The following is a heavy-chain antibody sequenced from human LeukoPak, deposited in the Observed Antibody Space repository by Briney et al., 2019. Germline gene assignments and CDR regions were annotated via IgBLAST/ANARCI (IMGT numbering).Heavy chain of an antibody. J-gene: IGHJ4*02. D-gene: IGHD3-10*01. CDR3: ARDGNYYGSGRVY. Sequence: SVKVSCKASGGTFSSYAISWVRQAPGQGLEWMGRIIPILGIANYAQKFQGRVTITTDESTSTAYMELSSLRSEDTAVYYCARDGNYYGSGRVYWGQGTLVTVSS. CDR1: GGTFSSYA. V-gene: IGHV1-69*04. CDR2: IIPILGIA.